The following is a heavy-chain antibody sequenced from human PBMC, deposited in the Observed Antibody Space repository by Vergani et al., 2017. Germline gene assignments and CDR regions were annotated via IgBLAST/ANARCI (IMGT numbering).Heavy chain of an antibody. CDR3: ARDGGEYDKDALDV. CDR2: IYTSGAT. D-gene: IGHD2-21*01. CDR1: GGSFSTGGQS. Sequence: QVQLQESGPGLVKPSQTLSLTCTVSGGSFSTGGQSWTWLRQSAGKGLEWIGRIYTSGATNYNPSLRSLAFMSVNASKKQFSLKLTSVTAADTAVYYCARDGGEYDKDALDVWGQGTKVTVTS. V-gene: IGHV4-61*02. J-gene: IGHJ3*01.